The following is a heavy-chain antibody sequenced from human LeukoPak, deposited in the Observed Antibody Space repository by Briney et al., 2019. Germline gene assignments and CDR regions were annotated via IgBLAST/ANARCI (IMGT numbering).Heavy chain of an antibody. CDR2: ITSSGRYI. V-gene: IGHV3-21*01. CDR1: GFTFSSYS. J-gene: IGHJ4*02. CDR3: ARSNSFDY. Sequence: PGGSLRLSCAASGFTFSSYSMNWVRQAPGKGLEWVSSITSSGRYIYYADSVKGRFTISRDNAKNSLYLQMNSLRAEDTAVYYCARSNSFDYWGQGTLVTVSS.